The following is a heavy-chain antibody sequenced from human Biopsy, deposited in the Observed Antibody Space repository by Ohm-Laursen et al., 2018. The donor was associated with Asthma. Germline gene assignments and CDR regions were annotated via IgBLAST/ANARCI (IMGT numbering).Heavy chain of an antibody. CDR3: ARDVMEWYLPAFDF. Sequence: SLRLSCTASGFTFGNFWMSWGRQTPGKGLEWVATITGDGSQKFYVDSVTGRFTISRDNSKNTLYLQMNSLRPDDTAVYYCARDVMEWYLPAFDFWGQGTLVTVSS. CDR2: ITGDGSQK. CDR1: GFTFGNFW. D-gene: IGHD3-3*01. J-gene: IGHJ4*02. V-gene: IGHV3-7*01.